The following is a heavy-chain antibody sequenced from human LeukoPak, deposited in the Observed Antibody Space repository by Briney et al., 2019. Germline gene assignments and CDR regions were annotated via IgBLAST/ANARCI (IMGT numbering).Heavy chain of an antibody. Sequence: PSETLSLTCAVSGYSISIGYYWGWIRQPPGKGLEWIGCIYHSGSTYYNPSLKSRVTISVDTSKNQFSLKLSSVTAADTAVYYCARHYGSGSYYKAYFDYWGQGTLVTVSS. CDR2: IYHSGST. CDR1: GYSISIGYY. V-gene: IGHV4-38-2*01. CDR3: ARHYGSGSYYKAYFDY. D-gene: IGHD3-10*01. J-gene: IGHJ4*02.